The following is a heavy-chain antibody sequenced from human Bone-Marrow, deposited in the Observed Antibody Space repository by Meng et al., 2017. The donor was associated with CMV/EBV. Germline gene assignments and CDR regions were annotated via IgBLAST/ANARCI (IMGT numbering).Heavy chain of an antibody. Sequence: GGSLRLSCAASGFTFSNYWMTWVRQAPGKGLEWLANIKHDGGETYYAASVKGRFTISRDNAKKSLFLQMNSLGADDTAVYYCARDESKDFWSGYPYYYYGMDVWGQGTTVTVSS. CDR1: GFTFSNYW. CDR2: IKHDGGET. CDR3: ARDESKDFWSGYPYYYYGMDV. J-gene: IGHJ6*02. V-gene: IGHV3-7*01. D-gene: IGHD3-3*01.